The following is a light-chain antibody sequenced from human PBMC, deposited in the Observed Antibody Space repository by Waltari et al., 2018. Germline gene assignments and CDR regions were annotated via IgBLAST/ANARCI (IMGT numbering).Light chain of an antibody. V-gene: IGLV4-69*01. J-gene: IGLJ3*02. Sequence: QLVLTQSPSASASLGASVKLTSILSSGNRSYAIAWHPRQPERGPRFLMKLNSDGSHSKGDGIPDRFSGSSSGAERYLTISSLQSEDEADYYCQTWGSGIQVFGGGTKLTVL. CDR1: SGNRSYA. CDR3: QTWGSGIQV. CDR2: LNSDGSH.